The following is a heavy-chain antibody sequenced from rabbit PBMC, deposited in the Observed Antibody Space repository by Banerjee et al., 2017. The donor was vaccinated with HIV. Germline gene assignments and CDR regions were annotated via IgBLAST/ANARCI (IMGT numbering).Heavy chain of an antibody. Sequence: QQLVESGGGLVKPGASLTLTCTASGFSFSSGYDMCWVRQAPGKGLEWIAYIATGSSGSTYYASWAKGRFTISKTSSTTVTLQMTSLTAADTATYFCARDYAGYGYATAGYFNLWGQGTLVTVS. J-gene: IGHJ4*01. CDR3: ARDYAGYGYATAGYFNL. CDR1: GFSFSSGYD. CDR2: IATGSSGST. D-gene: IGHD6-1*01. V-gene: IGHV1S40*01.